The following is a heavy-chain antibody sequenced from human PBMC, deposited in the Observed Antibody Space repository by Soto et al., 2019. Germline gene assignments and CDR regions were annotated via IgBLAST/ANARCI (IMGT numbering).Heavy chain of an antibody. D-gene: IGHD3-3*01. CDR2: VYHTGRT. Sequence: QVQLQESGPGLVKPSETLSLTCTVSGGSFKSGSYSWSWIRQPPWKGLEWIGYVYHTGRTSYNPSLKRRVSISMDTSKNQFSLNLDSVTAADTAVYFCARDFAYFDSWGQGTLVTVSS. CDR3: ARDFAYFDS. V-gene: IGHV4-61*01. J-gene: IGHJ4*02. CDR1: GGSFKSGSYS.